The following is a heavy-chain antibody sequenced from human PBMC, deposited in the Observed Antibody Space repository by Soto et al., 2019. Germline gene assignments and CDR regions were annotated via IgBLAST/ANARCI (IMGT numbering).Heavy chain of an antibody. CDR2: IRSSSSYI. CDR1: GFTFSTYS. Sequence: EVQLAESGGGLVKPGGSLRLSCVASGFTFSTYSMNWVRQAPGKGLEWVSSIRSSSSYIYYADSVKGRFTISRDNAKNSPYLQMNSLSAEDTAVYYCARDVDTTTVMGIDYWGQGTLVTVSS. D-gene: IGHD5-18*01. CDR3: ARDVDTTTVMGIDY. V-gene: IGHV3-21*01. J-gene: IGHJ4*02.